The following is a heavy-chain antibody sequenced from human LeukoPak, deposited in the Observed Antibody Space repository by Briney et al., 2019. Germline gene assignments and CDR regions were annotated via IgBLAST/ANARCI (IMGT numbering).Heavy chain of an antibody. CDR2: ITPIFGTA. CDR3: AREVNYYDSTAYSTFYFHYGMDV. CDR1: GYTFTSYA. D-gene: IGHD3-22*01. V-gene: IGHV1-69*13. J-gene: IGHJ6*02. Sequence: SVKVSCKASGYTFTSYAMHWVRQAPGQGLEWMGWITPIFGTANYAQKFQGRLTITADESTTTAYMELSSLRSGYTAVYYCAREVNYYDSTAYSTFYFHYGMDVWGQGTSVTVSS.